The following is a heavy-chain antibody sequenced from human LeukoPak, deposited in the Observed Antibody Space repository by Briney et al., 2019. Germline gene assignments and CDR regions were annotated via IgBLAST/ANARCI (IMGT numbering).Heavy chain of an antibody. J-gene: IGHJ4*02. CDR1: GGSISSYY. CDR3: VSSAASDY. CDR2: TYYIGST. V-gene: IGHV4-59*12. D-gene: IGHD6-25*01. Sequence: SETLSLTCTVSGGSISSYYWSWIRQPPGRGLEWIGTTYYIGSTYYNPSLKGRVTISVDTSKNKFSLKLTSVTAADTAIYYCVSSAASDYWGQGILVTVSS.